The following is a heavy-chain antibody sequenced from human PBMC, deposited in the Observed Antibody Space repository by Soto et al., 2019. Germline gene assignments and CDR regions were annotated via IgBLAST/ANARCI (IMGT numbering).Heavy chain of an antibody. Sequence: EVQLVESGGGLVRPGRSLRLSCVASIFTFENYAMHWVRQAPGKGLEWVSGISWNSANIEYADSVKGRFTISRDNAKKSLYLQMSSLRVEDTAVYYCARTLTFGGVIGSPFDYWGQGTLVTVSS. V-gene: IGHV3-9*01. CDR2: ISWNSANI. CDR1: IFTFENYA. D-gene: IGHD3-16*02. CDR3: ARTLTFGGVIGSPFDY. J-gene: IGHJ4*02.